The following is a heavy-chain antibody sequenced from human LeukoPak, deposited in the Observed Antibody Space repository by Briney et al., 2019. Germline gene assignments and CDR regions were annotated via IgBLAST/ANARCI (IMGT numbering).Heavy chain of an antibody. Sequence: ASVKVSCKASGGTFSSYAISWVRQATGQGLEWMGWMNPNSGNTGYAQKFQGRVTMTRNTSISTAYMELSSLRSEDTAVYYCARGPLSLVNYYMDVWGKGTTVTISS. CDR3: ARGPLSLVNYYMDV. D-gene: IGHD2-2*01. V-gene: IGHV1-8*02. CDR1: GGTFSSYA. J-gene: IGHJ6*03. CDR2: MNPNSGNT.